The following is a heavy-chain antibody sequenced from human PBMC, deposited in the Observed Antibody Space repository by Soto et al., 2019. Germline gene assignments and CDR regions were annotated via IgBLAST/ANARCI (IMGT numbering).Heavy chain of an antibody. J-gene: IGHJ5*02. CDR1: GFTFSSYV. CDR2: IWYDGSNK. Sequence: WGSLKLSCAACGFTFSSYVKHWVRQDPGKGLEWVAVIWYDGSNKYYADSVKGRFTISRDNSKNTLYLQMNSLRAEDTAVYYCARDVPGVRSSWYSPLRSTWSDPWGQGTLGTVSS. CDR3: ARDVPGVRSSWYSPLRSTWSDP. V-gene: IGHV3-33*08. D-gene: IGHD6-13*01.